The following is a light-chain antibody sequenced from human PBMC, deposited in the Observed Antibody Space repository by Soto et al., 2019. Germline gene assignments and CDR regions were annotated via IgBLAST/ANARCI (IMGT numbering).Light chain of an antibody. CDR2: DAY. J-gene: IGKJ5*01. CDR1: QSFRGL. V-gene: IGKV3-11*01. CDR3: QQRSNWPAT. Sequence: EVVLTQSPVTLSLSPGERATLSCRASQSFRGLLAWYQQKPGQAPRLLIYDAYNRATGIPPRFSGSGSGTDFTLTISSLEPEDFAVYYCQQRSNWPATFGQGTRLEIK.